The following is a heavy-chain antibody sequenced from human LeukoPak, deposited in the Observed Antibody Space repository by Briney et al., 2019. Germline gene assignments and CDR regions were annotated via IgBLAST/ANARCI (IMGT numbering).Heavy chain of an antibody. CDR3: ARGHIVVLTAPDY. D-gene: IGHD2-21*02. J-gene: IGHJ4*02. V-gene: IGHV3-74*01. CDR2: INSDGSST. Sequence: PGGSLRLSCAASGFTFSSYWMHWVRQAPGKGLVWVSRINSDGSSTSYADSVKGRFTISRDNAKNTLYPQMNSLRAEDTAVYYCARGHIVVLTAPDYWGQGTLVTVSS. CDR1: GFTFSSYW.